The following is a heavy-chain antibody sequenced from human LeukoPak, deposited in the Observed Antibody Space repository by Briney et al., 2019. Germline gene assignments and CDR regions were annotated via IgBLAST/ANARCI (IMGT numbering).Heavy chain of an antibody. CDR1: GGSVSSASYY. CDR2: IYYSGST. CDR3: ARQWEVTPGGRFDP. Sequence: NPSETLSLTCAVSGGSVSSASYYWSWIRQPPGKGLEWIGYIYYSGSTAYNPSLKSRATISVDTSKNQFSLKLSSVTAADTAVYYCARQWEVTPGGRFDPWGQGTLVTVSS. J-gene: IGHJ5*02. D-gene: IGHD1-26*01. V-gene: IGHV4-61*01.